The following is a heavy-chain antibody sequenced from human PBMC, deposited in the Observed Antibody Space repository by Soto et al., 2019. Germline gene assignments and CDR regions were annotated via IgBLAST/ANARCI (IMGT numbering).Heavy chain of an antibody. CDR1: GYTFTTYD. J-gene: IGHJ4*02. D-gene: IGHD2-15*01. CDR2: MNTNSGNT. V-gene: IGHV1-8*01. CDR3: ARSSDIGGSGCGF. Sequence: QVQLVQSGAEVKEPGSSVKVSCEASGYTFTTYDINWVRQATGQRLEWMGWMNTNSGNTGYAQKYQGRVTLSRSTSMSTGYLGLTSLTSEDTAVYYWARSSDIGGSGCGFWGQGTLVTGS.